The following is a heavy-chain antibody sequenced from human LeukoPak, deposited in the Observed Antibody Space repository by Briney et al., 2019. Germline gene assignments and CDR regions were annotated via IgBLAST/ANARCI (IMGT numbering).Heavy chain of an antibody. D-gene: IGHD3-10*01. V-gene: IGHV1-3*01. CDR1: GYTFTSYA. CDR2: INAGNGNT. Sequence: GASVKVSCKASGYTFTSYAMHWVRQAPGQRLEWMGWINAGNGNTKYSQKFQGRVTITRDTSASTAYMELSSLRSEDTAVYYCARGLGYGSGSYYSRTSYYYYYGMDVWGQGTTVTVSS. J-gene: IGHJ6*02. CDR3: ARGLGYGSGSYYSRTSYYYYYGMDV.